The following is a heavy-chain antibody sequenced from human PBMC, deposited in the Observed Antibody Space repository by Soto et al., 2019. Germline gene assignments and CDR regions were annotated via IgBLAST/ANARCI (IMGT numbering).Heavy chain of an antibody. CDR3: ARKNTVGYYPY. Sequence: PSETLSLTCAVSGDSISSGYPWAWIRQSPGKGLEWVASIYHTGTTYYNPSLTSRVTISVDTSRNQFSLKLSSVNAADPAVYYCARKNTVGYYPYFGQGKLVNV. V-gene: IGHV4-38-2*01. D-gene: IGHD3-3*01. CDR1: GDSISSGYP. CDR2: IYHTGTT. J-gene: IGHJ4*02.